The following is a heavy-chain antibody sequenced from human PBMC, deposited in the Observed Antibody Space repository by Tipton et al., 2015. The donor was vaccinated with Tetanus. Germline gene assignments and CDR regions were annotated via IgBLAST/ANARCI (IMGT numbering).Heavy chain of an antibody. CDR2: IRDNGNS. D-gene: IGHD2/OR15-2a*01. J-gene: IGHJ4*02. Sequence: LRLSCEGSGFTFSSYSMNWVRQRSGKGLEWIGHIRDNGNSYANPSLSGRVTMSVDTRKNQFSLNLTSVSVADTATYYCARGTFYAFDFWGQGVQVTVSS. V-gene: IGHV4-31*02. CDR3: ARGTFYAFDF. CDR1: GFTFSSYS.